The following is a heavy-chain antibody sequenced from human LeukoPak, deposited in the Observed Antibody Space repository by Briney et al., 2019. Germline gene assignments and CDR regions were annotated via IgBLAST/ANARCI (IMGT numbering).Heavy chain of an antibody. V-gene: IGHV1-8*01. CDR3: ARETPIYYGAPHAFDI. CDR1: GYTFTSYD. J-gene: IGHJ3*02. D-gene: IGHD3-10*01. Sequence: ASVKVSCKASGYTFTSYDINWVRQATGQGLEWMGWMNPNSGNTGYAQKFQGRVTMTRNTSISTAYMEPSSLRSEDTAVYYCARETPIYYGAPHAFDIWGQGTMVTVSS. CDR2: MNPNSGNT.